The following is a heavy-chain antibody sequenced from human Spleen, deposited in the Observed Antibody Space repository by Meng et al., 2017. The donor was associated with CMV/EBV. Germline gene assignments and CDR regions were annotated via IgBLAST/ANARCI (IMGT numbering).Heavy chain of an antibody. Sequence: GESLKISCAASGFTFSSYAMHWVRQAPGKGLEWVALISYDGSNKYYADFVKGRFTISRDNSKNTLYLQMNSLRAEDTAVYYCARDGIITIFGVVISPRPYDRNIYGMDVWGQGTTVTVSS. CDR1: GFTFSSYA. D-gene: IGHD3-3*01. J-gene: IGHJ6*02. CDR3: ARDGIITIFGVVISPRPYDRNIYGMDV. CDR2: ISYDGSNK. V-gene: IGHV3-30-3*01.